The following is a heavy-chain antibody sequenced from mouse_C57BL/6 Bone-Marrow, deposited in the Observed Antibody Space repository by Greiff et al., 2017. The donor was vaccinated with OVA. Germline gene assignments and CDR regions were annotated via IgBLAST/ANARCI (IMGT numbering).Heavy chain of an antibody. CDR3: TRARVRKIYYDYGYAMDY. J-gene: IGHJ4*01. D-gene: IGHD2-4*01. V-gene: IGHV5-9-1*02. CDR2: ISSGGDYI. Sequence: DVMLVESGEGLVKPGGSLKLSCAASGFTFSSYAMSWVRQTPEKRLEWVAYISSGGDYIYYADTVKGRFTISRDNARNTLYLQMSSLKSEDTAMYYCTRARVRKIYYDYGYAMDYWGQGTSVTVSS. CDR1: GFTFSSYA.